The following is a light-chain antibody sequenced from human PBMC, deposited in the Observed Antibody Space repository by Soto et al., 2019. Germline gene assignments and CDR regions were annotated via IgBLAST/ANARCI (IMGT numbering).Light chain of an antibody. Sequence: EIVLTQSPGTLSLSPGGRATLSCRASQSVSSTYLAWYQQKPGQAPRLLIYGASSRATGIPDRFSGSGSGTDFTLTISRLEPEDFAVYYCQQYETFGQGTKVDIK. CDR1: QSVSSTY. CDR3: QQYET. V-gene: IGKV3-20*01. J-gene: IGKJ2*01. CDR2: GAS.